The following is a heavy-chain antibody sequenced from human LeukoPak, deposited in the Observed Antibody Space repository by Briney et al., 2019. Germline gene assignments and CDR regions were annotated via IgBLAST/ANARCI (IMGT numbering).Heavy chain of an antibody. D-gene: IGHD3-3*01. Sequence: GGSLRLSCAASGFTFSSYGMHWVRQAPGKGLEWVAVIWYDGSNKYYADSVKGRFTISRDNSKNTLYLQMNSLRAEDTAVYYCAKELLRFLEWFYGMDVWGQGTTVTVSS. CDR1: GFTFSSYG. V-gene: IGHV3-33*06. CDR3: AKELLRFLEWFYGMDV. J-gene: IGHJ6*02. CDR2: IWYDGSNK.